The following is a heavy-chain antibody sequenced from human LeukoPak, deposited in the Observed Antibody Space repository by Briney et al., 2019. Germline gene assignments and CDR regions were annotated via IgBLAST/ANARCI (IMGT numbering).Heavy chain of an antibody. D-gene: IGHD2-15*01. CDR2: VRIKANRYAT. V-gene: IGHV3-73*01. J-gene: IGHJ4*02. CDR3: TRQSRWFPYYFVY. Sequence: GGSLRLSCAASGFNFSGSTIHWVRQVSGKGLEWVGRVRIKANRYATTYAASVKGRFTISRDDSKNTAYLQMNSLKTEDTAVYYCTRQSRWFPYYFVYWGQGALVTVSS. CDR1: GFNFSGST.